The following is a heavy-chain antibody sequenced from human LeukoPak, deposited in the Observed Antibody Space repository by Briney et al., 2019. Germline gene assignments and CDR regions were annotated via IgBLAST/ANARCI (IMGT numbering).Heavy chain of an antibody. D-gene: IGHD6-19*01. V-gene: IGHV3-7*01. CDR1: GFTFTSYY. CDR2: ISPDGSDK. J-gene: IGHJ4*02. Sequence: PGGSLRLSCAASGFTFTSYYMSWLRQAPGKGLEWAAHISPDGSDKYYVDSVKGRFTISRDSAKNSLYLQMNSLRAEDTAVHYCVSWGSDWYNMNYWGQGTLVTVSS. CDR3: VSWGSDWYNMNY.